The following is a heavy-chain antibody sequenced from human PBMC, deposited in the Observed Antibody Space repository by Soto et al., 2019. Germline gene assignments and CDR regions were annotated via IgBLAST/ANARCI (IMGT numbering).Heavy chain of an antibody. CDR1: GFTFDDYA. Sequence: EVQLVESGGGLVQPGRSLRLSCAASGFTFDDYAMHWVRQGPGKGLEWVSGIRWNSGSIGYADSVKGRFTISRDNAKNHLYLQMNSLRAEDTAWYYCAKGESSNWYPLRGCDDWGQGTLVAVSS. V-gene: IGHV3-9*01. CDR3: AKGESSNWYPLRGCDD. CDR2: IRWNSGSI. J-gene: IGHJ4*02. D-gene: IGHD6-13*01.